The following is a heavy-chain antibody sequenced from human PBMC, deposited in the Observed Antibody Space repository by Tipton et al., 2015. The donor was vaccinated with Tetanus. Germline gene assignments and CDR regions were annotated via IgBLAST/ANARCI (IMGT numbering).Heavy chain of an antibody. V-gene: IGHV3-53*01. J-gene: IGHJ4*02. D-gene: IGHD4-17*01. CDR1: GFTVSSNY. Sequence: GSLRLSCAASGFTVSSNYMSWVRQAPGKGLEWVSVIYSGGSTYYADSVKGRFTISRDNSKNTLYLQMNSLRAEDTAVYYCARAPSQDGDLDYWGQGTLVTVSS. CDR3: ARAPSQDGDLDY. CDR2: IYSGGST.